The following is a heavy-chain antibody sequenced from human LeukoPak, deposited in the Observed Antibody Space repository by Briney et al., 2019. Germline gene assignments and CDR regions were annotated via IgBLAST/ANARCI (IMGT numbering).Heavy chain of an antibody. D-gene: IGHD6-13*01. CDR2: ISAYNGNT. CDR1: GYSFTSYG. J-gene: IGHJ4*02. V-gene: IGHV1-18*01. Sequence: GESLKISCRGSGYSFTSYGISWVRQAPGQGLEWMGWISAYNGNTNYAQKLQGRVTMTTDTSTSTAYMELRSLRSDDTAVYYCARKGKAAAGTWDYWGQGTLVTVSS. CDR3: ARKGKAAAGTWDY.